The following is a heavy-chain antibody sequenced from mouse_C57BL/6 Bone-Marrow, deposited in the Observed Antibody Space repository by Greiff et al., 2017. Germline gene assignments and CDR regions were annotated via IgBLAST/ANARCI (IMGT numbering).Heavy chain of an antibody. CDR1: GFTFSRYG. V-gene: IGHV5-6*02. D-gene: IGHD3-3*01. CDR2: ISSGGSYT. J-gene: IGHJ1*03. CDR3: ARRGTSWYFDV. Sequence: EVKLMESGGDLVKPGGSLKLSCAASGFTFSRYGMSWVRQTPDKRLEWVATISSGGSYTYYPDSVKGRFTISRDNAKNTLYLQMSSLKSEDTAMYYCARRGTSWYFDVWGTGTTVTVSS.